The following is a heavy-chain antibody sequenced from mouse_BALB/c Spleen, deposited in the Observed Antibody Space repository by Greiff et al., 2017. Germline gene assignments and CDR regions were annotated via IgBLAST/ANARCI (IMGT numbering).Heavy chain of an antibody. D-gene: IGHD2-1*01. J-gene: IGHJ4*01. CDR2: ISYDGSN. Sequence: EVKLQESGPGLVKPSQSLSLTCSVTGYSITSGYYWNWIRQFPGNKLEWMGYISYDGSNNYNPSLKNRISITRDTSKNQFFLKLNSVTTEDTATYYCAIYYGIFYAMDYWGQGTSVTVSS. CDR1: GYSITSGYY. CDR3: AIYYGIFYAMDY. V-gene: IGHV3-6*02.